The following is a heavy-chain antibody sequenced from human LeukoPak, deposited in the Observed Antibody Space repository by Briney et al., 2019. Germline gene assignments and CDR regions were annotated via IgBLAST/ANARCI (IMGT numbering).Heavy chain of an antibody. CDR1: GGSFSGYY. CDR2: INHSGST. Sequence: SETLSLTCAVYGGSFSGYYWSWIRQPPGKGPEWIGEINHSGSTNYNPSLKSRVTISVDTSKNQFSLKLSSVTAADTAVYYCARGLRYYDFWSGYYDPFFDYWGQGTLVTVSS. J-gene: IGHJ4*02. V-gene: IGHV4-34*01. D-gene: IGHD3-3*01. CDR3: ARGLRYYDFWSGYYDPFFDY.